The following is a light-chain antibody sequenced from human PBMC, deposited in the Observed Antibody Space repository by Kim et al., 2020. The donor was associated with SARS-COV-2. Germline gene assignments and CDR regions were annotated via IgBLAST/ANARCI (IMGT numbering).Light chain of an antibody. Sequence: QSALTQPRSVSGSPGQSVTISCTGTSNDVGVYNYVSWFQQHPGKAPKLMIYDVTHRPSGVPARFSGSKSGNTASLTVSGLQAEDEADYLRSSYAGAATVVFGGGTQVTVL. J-gene: IGLJ2*01. CDR2: DVT. CDR3: SSYAGAATVV. V-gene: IGLV2-11*01. CDR1: SNDVGVYNY.